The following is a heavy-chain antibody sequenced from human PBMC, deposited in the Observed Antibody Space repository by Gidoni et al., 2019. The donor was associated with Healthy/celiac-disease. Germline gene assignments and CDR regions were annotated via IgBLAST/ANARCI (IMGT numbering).Heavy chain of an antibody. CDR3: ARDSGPYYYDSSGLYYYYYGMDV. CDR1: GYTFTSYG. CDR2: ISDYNGNT. D-gene: IGHD3-22*01. J-gene: IGHJ6*02. V-gene: IGHV1-18*01. Sequence: QVQLVQSGAEVKKPGASVKVSCKASGYTFTSYGISWVRQAPGQGLEWMGWISDYNGNTNYAQKLQGRVTMTTDTSTSTAYMELRSLRSDDTAVYYCARDSGPYYYDSSGLYYYYYGMDVWGQGTTVTVSS.